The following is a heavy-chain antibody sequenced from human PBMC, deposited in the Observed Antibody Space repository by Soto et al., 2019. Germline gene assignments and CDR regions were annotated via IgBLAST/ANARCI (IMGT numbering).Heavy chain of an antibody. CDR2: INPSGGST. J-gene: IGHJ4*02. D-gene: IGHD6-13*01. CDR1: GYTFTSFY. CDR3: AAAPETFDY. Sequence: QVQLVQSGAEVKKPGASVKISCKTSGYTFTSFYMHWVRQAPGQGLEWMGIINPSGGSTEYAQKFQGRVTRTRDTSTSTIYMELSSLRSDDTAVYYCAAAPETFDYWGQGTLVTVSS. V-gene: IGHV1-46*01.